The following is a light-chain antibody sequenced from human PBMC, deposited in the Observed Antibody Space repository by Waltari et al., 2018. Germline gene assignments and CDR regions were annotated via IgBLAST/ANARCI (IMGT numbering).Light chain of an antibody. Sequence: QSALTQPAAVSGSPGQPVTISRTGASSDIGRYDIVSWYPQHPGNAPKLVISDVSKRPSGVSDRFSGSKSGDTASLTISGLQFEDEADYYCCSYAGNYVWVFGGGTRLTVL. V-gene: IGLV2-23*02. J-gene: IGLJ3*02. CDR1: SSDIGRYDI. CDR3: CSYAGNYVWV. CDR2: DVS.